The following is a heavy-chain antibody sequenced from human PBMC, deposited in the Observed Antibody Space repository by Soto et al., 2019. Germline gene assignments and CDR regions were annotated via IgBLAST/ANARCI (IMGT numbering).Heavy chain of an antibody. D-gene: IGHD3-3*01. Sequence: ASVKVSCKASGYTFTSYAMHWVRQAPGQRLEWMGWINAGNGNTKYSQKFQGRVTITRDTSASTAYMELSSLRSGDTAVYYCARADYPIWSGYYWVPYNWFDPWGQGTLVTVSS. J-gene: IGHJ5*02. CDR3: ARADYPIWSGYYWVPYNWFDP. CDR2: INAGNGNT. CDR1: GYTFTSYA. V-gene: IGHV1-3*01.